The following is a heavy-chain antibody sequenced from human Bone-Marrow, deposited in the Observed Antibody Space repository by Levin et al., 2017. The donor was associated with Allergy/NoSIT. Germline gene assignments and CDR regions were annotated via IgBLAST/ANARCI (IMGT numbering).Heavy chain of an antibody. CDR2: MNPNSGNT. CDR3: ARDYYDSSGYCGMDV. D-gene: IGHD3-22*01. V-gene: IGHV1-8*01. Sequence: ASVKVSCKASGYTFTSYDINWVRQATGQGLEWMGWMNPNSGNTGYAQKFQGRVTMTRNTSISTAYMELSSLRSEDTAVYYCARDYYDSSGYCGMDVWGQGTTVTVSS. J-gene: IGHJ6*02. CDR1: GYTFTSYD.